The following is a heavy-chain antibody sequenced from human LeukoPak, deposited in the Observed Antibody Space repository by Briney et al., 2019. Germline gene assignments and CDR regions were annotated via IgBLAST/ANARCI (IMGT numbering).Heavy chain of an antibody. CDR1: GFTFSSYS. CDR2: ISSSSSYI. D-gene: IGHD7-27*01. Sequence: GGSLRLSCAASGFTFSSYSMNWVRQAPGKGLEWVSSISSSSSYIYYADSVKGRFTISRDNAKNSLYLQMNSLGAEDTAVYYCARFEANWGYFDYWGQGTLVTVSS. V-gene: IGHV3-21*01. J-gene: IGHJ4*02. CDR3: ARFEANWGYFDY.